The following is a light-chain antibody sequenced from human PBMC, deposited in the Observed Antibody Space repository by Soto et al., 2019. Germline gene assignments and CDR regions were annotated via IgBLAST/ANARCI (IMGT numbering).Light chain of an antibody. J-gene: IGKJ2*01. CDR1: QSVSSGY. Sequence: ESGLTQSPGTLYLSPGERATLSCRASQSVSSGYLAWYQQKRGQAPRLLIFGASSRATGIPDRFSGSGSGTDFTLTISRLEPEDFAVYFCQQYSTSSYTFVQGTKPEIK. V-gene: IGKV3-20*01. CDR2: GAS. CDR3: QQYSTSSYT.